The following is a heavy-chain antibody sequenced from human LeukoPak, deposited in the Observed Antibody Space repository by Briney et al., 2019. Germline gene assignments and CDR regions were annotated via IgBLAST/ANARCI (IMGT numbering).Heavy chain of an antibody. CDR1: GYTFTSYG. D-gene: IGHD3-3*01. CDR3: ARDRYDFWSGPTDAFDI. Sequence: ASVKVSCKASGYTFTSYGISWVRQAPGQGLEWMGWISAYNGNTNYAQKLQGRVTMTTDTSTSTAYMVLRSLRSDDTAVYYCARDRYDFWSGPTDAFDIWGQGTMVTVSS. V-gene: IGHV1-18*01. CDR2: ISAYNGNT. J-gene: IGHJ3*02.